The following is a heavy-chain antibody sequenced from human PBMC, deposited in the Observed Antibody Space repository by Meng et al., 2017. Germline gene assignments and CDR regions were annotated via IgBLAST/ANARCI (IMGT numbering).Heavy chain of an antibody. D-gene: IGHD6-13*01. J-gene: IGHJ4*02. CDR1: GFRVTDAG. V-gene: IGHV3-15*01. Sequence: EVRLVCAGGGLVKPGGSLRHSCVASGFRVTDAGMSWVRQAPGKGLEWVGRINSNSDGGTTDYAAPVKGRFTISRDDSKNTLYLQMNSLITEDTAVYFCATGAAAADHWGQGTLVTVSS. CDR3: ATGAAAADH. CDR2: INSNSDGGTT.